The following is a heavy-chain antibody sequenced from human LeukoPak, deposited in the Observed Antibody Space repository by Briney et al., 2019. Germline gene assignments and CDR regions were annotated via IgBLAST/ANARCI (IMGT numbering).Heavy chain of an antibody. CDR3: AKDRTVEASYWYFDL. D-gene: IGHD4-23*01. Sequence: GGSLRLSCTASGVTLSSYAMSWARQAPGKGLEWVSGISSSGSGGNTYYADSVKGRFTISRDSSKNTLFLHMNTLRAEDTAIYYCAKDRTVEASYWYFDLWDRGTLVTVSS. J-gene: IGHJ2*01. CDR1: GVTLSSYA. CDR2: ISSSGSGGNT. V-gene: IGHV3-23*01.